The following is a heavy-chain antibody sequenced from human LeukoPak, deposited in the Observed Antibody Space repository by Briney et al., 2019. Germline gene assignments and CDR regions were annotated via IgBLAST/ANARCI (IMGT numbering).Heavy chain of an antibody. Sequence: GRSLSLSCAASGFTFSTYGMRWVRQAPGKGLEWLGVTSFNGEVKYYADSVKGRFTISRDNSENTLYLQMNSLKAEDTAVYYCAKEINVYTSGWYWVDWGQGTLVTVSS. CDR1: GFTFSTYG. CDR2: TSFNGEVK. J-gene: IGHJ4*02. V-gene: IGHV3-30*18. D-gene: IGHD6-19*01. CDR3: AKEINVYTSGWYWVD.